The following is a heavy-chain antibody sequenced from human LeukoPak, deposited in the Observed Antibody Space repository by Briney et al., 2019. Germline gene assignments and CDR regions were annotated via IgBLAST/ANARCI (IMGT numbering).Heavy chain of an antibody. J-gene: IGHJ4*02. Sequence: GSSVKVSCKASGGTFSSYAISWVRQAPGQGLEWMGGIIPIFGTANYAQKFQGRVTITADKSTSTAYMELSSLRSEDTAVYYCANDQRDYYGSGSYPYYFDYWGQGTLVTVSS. V-gene: IGHV1-69*06. CDR2: IIPIFGTA. CDR1: GGTFSSYA. CDR3: ANDQRDYYGSGSYPYYFDY. D-gene: IGHD3-10*01.